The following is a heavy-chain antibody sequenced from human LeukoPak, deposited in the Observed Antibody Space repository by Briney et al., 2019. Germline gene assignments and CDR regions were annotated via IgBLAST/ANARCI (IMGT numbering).Heavy chain of an antibody. CDR1: GGSISNLY. CDR2: IYYSGST. D-gene: IGHD3-3*02. CDR3: ARAFYPGYYSYMAV. V-gene: IGHV4-59*11. Sequence: SETLSPTCTVSGGSISNLYWSWIRQPPGKGLEWIGYIYYSGSTNYNPSLKSRVTISVDTSKNQFSLKLSSVTAADTAVYYCARAFYPGYYSYMAVWGKGTTVTVSS. J-gene: IGHJ6*03.